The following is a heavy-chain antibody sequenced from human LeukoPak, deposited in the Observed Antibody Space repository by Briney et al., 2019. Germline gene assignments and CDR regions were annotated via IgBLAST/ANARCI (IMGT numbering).Heavy chain of an antibody. CDR3: AKSPGQLLYYFDY. CDR2: ISGSGGST. J-gene: IGHJ4*02. V-gene: IGHV3-23*01. CDR1: GFTFSSYA. D-gene: IGHD2-2*01. Sequence: GGSLRLSCAASGFTFSSYAMSWVRQAPGKGLEWVLAISGSGGSTYYADSVKGRFTISRDNSKNTLYLQMNSLRAEDTAVYYCAKSPGQLLYYFDYWGQGTLVTVSS.